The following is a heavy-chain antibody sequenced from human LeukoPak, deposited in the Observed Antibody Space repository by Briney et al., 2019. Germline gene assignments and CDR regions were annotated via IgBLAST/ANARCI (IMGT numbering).Heavy chain of an antibody. CDR1: GGSISSYY. Sequence: SETLSLTCTVPGGSISSYYWSWIRQPPGKGLEWIGYIYYSGSTNYNPSLKSRVTISVDTSKNQFSLKLSSVTAADTAVYYCARNRLWLDAFDIWGQGTMVTVSS. V-gene: IGHV4-59*01. CDR2: IYYSGST. CDR3: ARNRLWLDAFDI. D-gene: IGHD2-21*01. J-gene: IGHJ3*02.